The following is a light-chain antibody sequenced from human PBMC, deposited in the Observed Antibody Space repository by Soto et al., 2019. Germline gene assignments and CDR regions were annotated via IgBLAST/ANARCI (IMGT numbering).Light chain of an antibody. V-gene: IGLV1-40*01. CDR3: QSYDNSLNHVV. CDR2: GDN. J-gene: IGLJ2*01. Sequence: QSVLTQPPSVSGAPGQRGTIPCTGSSSNIGSFYDVHWYQQLPGTVPKLLIYGDNNRPSGVPDRFSGSKSGTAASLAITGLPAEDEADYYCQSYDNSLNHVVFGGGTKLTVL. CDR1: SSNIGSFYD.